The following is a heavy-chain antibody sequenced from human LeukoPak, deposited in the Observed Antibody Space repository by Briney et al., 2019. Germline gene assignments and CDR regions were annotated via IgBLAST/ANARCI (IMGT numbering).Heavy chain of an antibody. D-gene: IGHD6-19*01. V-gene: IGHV3-30*18. J-gene: IGHJ4*02. CDR3: AKDLGVQWLLPYYFDY. Sequence: GGSLRFSCAASGCTSSNYGMHWVRQAPGKRLEWVAVISYDVSNKYQSNSVKGRFTISRDKSKNTLYLQMNSLRAEDTAVYYCAKDLGVQWLLPYYFDYWGQGTLVTVSS. CDR1: GCTSSNYG. CDR2: ISYDVSNK.